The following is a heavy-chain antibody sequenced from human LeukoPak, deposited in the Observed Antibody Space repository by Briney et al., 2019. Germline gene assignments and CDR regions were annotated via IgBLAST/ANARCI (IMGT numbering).Heavy chain of an antibody. J-gene: IGHJ4*02. CDR2: IKPDGSEK. CDR3: ARGTTYYPGVDY. D-gene: IGHD3-16*01. V-gene: IGHV3-7*01. CDR1: GFTFGDYA. Sequence: GGSLRLSCTASGFTFGDYAMSWVRQAPGKGLEWVANIKPDGSEKSYVDSVRGRFTTSRDNTKNSLYLQMNSLRAEDTAVYYCARGTTYYPGVDYWGQGTLVIVST.